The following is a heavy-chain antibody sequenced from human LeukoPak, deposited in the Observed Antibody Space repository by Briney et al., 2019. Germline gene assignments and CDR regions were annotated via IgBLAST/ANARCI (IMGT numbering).Heavy chain of an antibody. D-gene: IGHD1-14*01. Sequence: PGRSLRLSCAASGFTFSSYAMHWVRQAPGKGLEWVAVISYDGSNKYYADSVKGRFTISRDNSKDTLYLQMNSLRAEDTAVYYCAKDRNRVYDYWGQGTLVTVSS. V-gene: IGHV3-30-3*02. CDR1: GFTFSSYA. CDR3: AKDRNRVYDY. CDR2: ISYDGSNK. J-gene: IGHJ4*02.